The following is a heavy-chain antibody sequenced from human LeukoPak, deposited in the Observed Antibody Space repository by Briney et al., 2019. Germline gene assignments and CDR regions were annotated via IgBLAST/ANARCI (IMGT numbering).Heavy chain of an antibody. CDR2: ISRMGSTK. Sequence: PGGSLRLSCAASGFTSDSKSSNFELHSPRKAPEKGPDRVSYISRMGSTKYYADSVTGRFTISRDNAKNSLFLQMNSLRAEDTAVYYCASMTVASAFDSWGQGSLVSVSS. J-gene: IGHJ4*02. V-gene: IGHV3-48*03. CDR3: ASMTVASAFDS. D-gene: IGHD6-19*01. CDR1: GFTSDSKSSNFE.